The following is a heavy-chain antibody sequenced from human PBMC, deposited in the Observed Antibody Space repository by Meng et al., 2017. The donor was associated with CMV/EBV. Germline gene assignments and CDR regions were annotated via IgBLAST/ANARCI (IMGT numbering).Heavy chain of an antibody. V-gene: IGHV1-2*02. D-gene: IGHD3-3*01. J-gene: IGHJ5*02. CDR1: GYTFPGYY. CDR3: ARERGGLNDCWSCYCDP. Sequence: ASVQVSCKASGYTFPGYYMHCVRQAPGQGLEWMGWINPNSGGTNYAQKLQGRVTMTMDTDISTAYMELSRLRSDDTAVYYCARERGGLNDCWSCYCDPWGQGTLVTVSS. CDR2: INPNSGGT.